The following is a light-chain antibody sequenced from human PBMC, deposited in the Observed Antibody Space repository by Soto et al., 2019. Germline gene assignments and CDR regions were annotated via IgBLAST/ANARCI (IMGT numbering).Light chain of an antibody. CDR1: QSISSW. V-gene: IGKV1-5*03. Sequence: DIQMTQSPSTLSASVGDRVTITCRASQSISSWLAWYQQKPGKAPKLLIYKASSLESGVPSRFSGSGSGTEFTLTISSLQPDDFATYYCQHYFNWPYTFGQGTKLEIK. CDR2: KAS. J-gene: IGKJ2*01. CDR3: QHYFNWPYT.